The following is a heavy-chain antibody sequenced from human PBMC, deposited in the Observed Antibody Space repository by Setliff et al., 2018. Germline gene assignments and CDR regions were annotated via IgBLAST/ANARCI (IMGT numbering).Heavy chain of an antibody. CDR2: IYYSGST. D-gene: IGHD6-19*01. J-gene: IGHJ6*03. Sequence: SETLSLTCTVSGGSMIGYYWTWIRQPPGKGLEWIGYIYYSGSTKYNLSLKSRVTISVDTSKNQFSLKLNSVTAADMAVYYCAREQWLDPPGYYYMDVWAKGTTVTVSS. CDR1: GGSMIGYY. V-gene: IGHV4-59*12. CDR3: AREQWLDPPGYYYMDV.